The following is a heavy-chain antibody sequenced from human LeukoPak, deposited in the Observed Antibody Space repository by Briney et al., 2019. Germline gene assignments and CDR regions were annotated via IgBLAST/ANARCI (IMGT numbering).Heavy chain of an antibody. Sequence: SETLSLTCTVSGGSISSYYWSWIRQPAGKGLEWIGRIYTSGSTNYNPSLKSRVTMSVDTSKNQFSLKLSSVTAADTAVYYCARFGSGSHNYNLDYWGQGTLVTVSS. CDR1: GGSISSYY. J-gene: IGHJ4*02. CDR3: ARFGSGSHNYNLDY. V-gene: IGHV4-4*07. D-gene: IGHD3-10*01. CDR2: IYTSGST.